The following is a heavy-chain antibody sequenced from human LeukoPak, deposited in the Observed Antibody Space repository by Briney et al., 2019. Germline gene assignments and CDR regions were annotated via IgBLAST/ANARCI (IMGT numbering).Heavy chain of an antibody. CDR3: AKSASYYYGSGSSFTDY. J-gene: IGHJ4*02. Sequence: GGSLRLSCAASGFTFSSYAMSWVRQAPGKGLEWGSAISGSGGSTSYADSVKGRFTISRDNSKNTLYLQMNSLRAEDTAVYYCAKSASYYYGSGSSFTDYWGQGTLVTVSS. CDR1: GFTFSSYA. D-gene: IGHD3-10*01. V-gene: IGHV3-23*01. CDR2: ISGSGGST.